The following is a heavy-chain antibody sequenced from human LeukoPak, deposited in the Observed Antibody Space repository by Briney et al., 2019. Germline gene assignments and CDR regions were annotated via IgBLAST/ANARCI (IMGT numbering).Heavy chain of an antibody. D-gene: IGHD1-26*01. Sequence: SETLSLTCTVSGGSISSGSYYWSWIRQPAGKGLEWIGRIYTSGSTNYNPSLKSRVTISVDTSKNQFSLKLSSVTAADTAVYHCARGKLRDALDIWGQGTMVTVSS. J-gene: IGHJ3*02. CDR1: GGSISSGSYY. CDR3: ARGKLRDALDI. CDR2: IYTSGST. V-gene: IGHV4-61*02.